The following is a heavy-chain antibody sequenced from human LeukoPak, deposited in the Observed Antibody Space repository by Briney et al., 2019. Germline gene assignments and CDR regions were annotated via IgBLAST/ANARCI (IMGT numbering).Heavy chain of an antibody. V-gene: IGHV4-59*01. CDR2: VYDRGGT. CDR1: GDFISRYY. Sequence: PSETLSLTCTVSGDFISRYYWSWIRQPPGKGLEWLGYVYDRGGTNYNPSLKSRAIISADTSKNQFSLKVTSVTAADTAMYYCARASDSGDWHLGYWGQGTLVTVSS. J-gene: IGHJ4*02. D-gene: IGHD2-21*02. CDR3: ARASDSGDWHLGY.